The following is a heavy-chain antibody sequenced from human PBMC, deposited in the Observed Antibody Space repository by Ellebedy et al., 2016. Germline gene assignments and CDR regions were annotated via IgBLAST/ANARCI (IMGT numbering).Heavy chain of an antibody. CDR1: GGSFSDYY. CDR3: ARVSSGAGSYYYFYAMDV. Sequence: SETLSLTCAVYGGSFSDYYWSWIRQPPGKGLEWVGEINHSGSTNYNPSLKSRVTISVDTSKNQFSLNLSSVTAADTAVYYCARVSSGAGSYYYFYAMDVWGQGTTVTVSS. CDR2: INHSGST. J-gene: IGHJ6*02. D-gene: IGHD6-19*01. V-gene: IGHV4-34*01.